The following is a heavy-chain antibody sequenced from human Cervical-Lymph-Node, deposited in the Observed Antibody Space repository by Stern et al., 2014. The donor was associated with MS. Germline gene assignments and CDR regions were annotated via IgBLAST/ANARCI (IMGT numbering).Heavy chain of an antibody. CDR1: GYTLTDVS. J-gene: IGHJ6*02. V-gene: IGHV1-24*01. CDR3: ATSGHRLGLDV. CDR2: FDPDDCEA. Sequence: VQLVESGAEVKKPGASVKVSCKLSGYTLTDVSMHWVRQVPGKGLEWVGGFDPDDCEAINTQQFQGRFTMTEDTSTDTAYMQLSSLKSDDTAVYYCATSGHRLGLDVWGQGTTVIVSS. D-gene: IGHD6-25*01.